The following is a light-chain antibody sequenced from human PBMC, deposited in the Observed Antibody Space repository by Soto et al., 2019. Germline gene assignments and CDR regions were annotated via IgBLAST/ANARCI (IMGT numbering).Light chain of an antibody. J-gene: IGKJ2*01. CDR1: PSIGSY. CDR3: QQNYDAPYT. V-gene: IGKV1-39*01. CDR2: AAD. Sequence: QLTQAPSLLSASVGDRVTITCRASPSIGSYLNWYQHKPGEAPKLLIFAADTLKSGVPSRFSGRGLKKEFTQPFTSLQPEDFETYYCQQNYDAPYTFGRG.